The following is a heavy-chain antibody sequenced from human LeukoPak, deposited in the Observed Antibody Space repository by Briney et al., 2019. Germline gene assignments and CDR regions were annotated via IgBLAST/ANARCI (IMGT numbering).Heavy chain of an antibody. CDR1: GGSIRSSTYY. D-gene: IGHD3-22*01. J-gene: IGHJ4*02. Sequence: SETLSLTCSVSGGSIRSSTYYWGWIRQPPGKGLEWIGSIFYSGSTNYNPSLKSRVTISVDTSKNQFSLKLSSVTAADTAVYYCARSYDSSGFDYWGQGTLVTVSS. V-gene: IGHV4-39*07. CDR2: IFYSGST. CDR3: ARSYDSSGFDY.